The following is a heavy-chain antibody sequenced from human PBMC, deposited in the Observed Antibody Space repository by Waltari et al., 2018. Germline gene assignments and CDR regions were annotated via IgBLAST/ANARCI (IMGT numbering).Heavy chain of an antibody. CDR3: ARERQNPASPIDY. CDR2: FYHPGST. V-gene: IGHV4-31*03. CDR1: GGSISSGGYY. J-gene: IGHJ4*02. Sequence: QVQLQESGPGLVKPSQTLSLPCTVSGGSISSGGYYWAWIRQHPGKGLEWIGYFYHPGSTYYNPSLKSRVTISVDTSKNQFSLKLSSVTAADTAMYYCARERQNPASPIDYWGQGTLVTVSS.